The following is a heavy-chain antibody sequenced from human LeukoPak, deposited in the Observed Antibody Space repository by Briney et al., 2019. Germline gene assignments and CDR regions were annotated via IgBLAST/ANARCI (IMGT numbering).Heavy chain of an antibody. CDR1: GFTFSSYW. J-gene: IGHJ4*02. D-gene: IGHD3-22*01. CDR3: ARVFMIVAAYYFDY. V-gene: IGHV3-7*01. Sequence: PGGSLRLSCAASGFTFSSYWMSWVRQAPGEGLEWVANIKQDGSEKYYVDSVKGRFTISRDNAKNSLYLQMNSLRAEDTAVYYCARVFMIVAAYYFDYWGQGTLVTVSS. CDR2: IKQDGSEK.